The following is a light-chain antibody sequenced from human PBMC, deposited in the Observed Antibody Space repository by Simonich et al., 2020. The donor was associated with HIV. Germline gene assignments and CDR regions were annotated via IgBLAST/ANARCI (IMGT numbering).Light chain of an antibody. CDR3: QQRSNWPPIT. CDR1: QSVSSN. Sequence: EIVMTQSPATLSVSPGERATLSCRASQSVSSNLAWYQQKPGQAPRLLIYGASSRATGIPDRVSGSGSGTDFTLTISRLEPEDFAVYYCQQRSNWPPITFGQGTRLEIK. CDR2: GAS. V-gene: IGKV3D-20*02. J-gene: IGKJ5*01.